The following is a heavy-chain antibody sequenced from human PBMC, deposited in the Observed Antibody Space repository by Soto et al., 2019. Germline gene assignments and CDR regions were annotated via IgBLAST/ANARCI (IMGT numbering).Heavy chain of an antibody. D-gene: IGHD6-19*01. CDR2: INAGNGNT. V-gene: IGHV1-3*01. CDR1: GYTFTSYA. Sequence: ASVKVSCKASGYTFTSYAMHWVRQAPGQRLEWMGWINAGNGNTKYSQKFQGRVTITRDTSASTAYLELSSLRSEDTAVYYCARAPPRPRVFSSGCPCDYWGQGTLVTVSS. J-gene: IGHJ4*02. CDR3: ARAPPRPRVFSSGCPCDY.